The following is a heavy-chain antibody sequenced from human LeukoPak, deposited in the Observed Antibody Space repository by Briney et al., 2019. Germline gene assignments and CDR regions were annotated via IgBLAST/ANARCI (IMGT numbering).Heavy chain of an antibody. D-gene: IGHD3-22*01. J-gene: IGHJ4*02. CDR1: GFTFSSYS. CDR2: ISSSSSYI. Sequence: GGSLRLSCAASGFTFSSYSMNWVRQAPGTGLEWVSSISSSSSYIYYADSVKGRFTISRDNAKNSLYLQMNSLRAEDTAVYYCARGSYYYDSSGYYPGYWGQGTLVTVSS. V-gene: IGHV3-21*01. CDR3: ARGSYYYDSSGYYPGY.